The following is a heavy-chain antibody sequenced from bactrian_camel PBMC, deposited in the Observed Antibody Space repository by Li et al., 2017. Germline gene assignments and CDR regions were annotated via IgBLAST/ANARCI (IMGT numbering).Heavy chain of an antibody. CDR3: VRDPNFVGSN. V-gene: IGHV3S25*01. CDR1: GFTFTNYW. D-gene: IGHD2*01. CDR2: SSSGALSL. J-gene: IGHJ4*01. Sequence: QLVESGGELVRPGGSLRLSCAASGFTFTNYWMHWVRQGPGKGLEWVSSSSSGALSLVYADSVKGRFTVSRDNAKNTVYLQMNNLKPGDAAVYYCVRDPNFVGSNWGQGTQVTVS.